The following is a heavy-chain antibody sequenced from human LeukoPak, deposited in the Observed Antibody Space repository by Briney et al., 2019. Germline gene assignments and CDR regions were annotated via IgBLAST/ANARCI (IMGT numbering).Heavy chain of an antibody. CDR2: ISGSGGST. Sequence: GGSLRLSCAASGFTFSSYAMSWVRQAPGKGLEWVSAISGSGGSTNYADSVKGRFTISRDNSKNTLYLQMNSLRAEDTAVYYCAKRREGYCSDGSCYYFDYWGQGTLVTVSS. V-gene: IGHV3-23*01. CDR1: GFTFSSYA. CDR3: AKRREGYCSDGSCYYFDY. J-gene: IGHJ4*02. D-gene: IGHD2-15*01.